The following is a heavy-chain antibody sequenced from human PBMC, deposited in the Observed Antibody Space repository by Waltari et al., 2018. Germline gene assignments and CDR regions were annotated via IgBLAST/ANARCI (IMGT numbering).Heavy chain of an antibody. CDR1: GGTFRSYA. V-gene: IGHV1-69*08. J-gene: IGHJ1*01. CDR2: IIPILGTG. Sequence: QVQLVQSGAEVKKPGSSVKVSCKASGGTFRSYAISWVRQAPGQGLEWMGRIIPILGTGNYAQKCQGRVTITADKATSTAYMELSSLRSEDTAVYYCARDQLCSGGSCYKYFQHWGQGTLVTVSS. CDR3: ARDQLCSGGSCYKYFQH. D-gene: IGHD2-15*01.